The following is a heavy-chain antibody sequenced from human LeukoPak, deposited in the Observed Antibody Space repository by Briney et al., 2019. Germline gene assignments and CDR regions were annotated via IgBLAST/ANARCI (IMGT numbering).Heavy chain of an antibody. CDR1: GFIFNKAW. D-gene: IGHD2-15*01. V-gene: IGHV3-15*01. CDR2: IKSKNDGGTA. Sequence: GGSLRLSCAASGFIFNKAWMNWVRQAPGKGLEWVGRIKSKNDGGTADYGSPVKGRSTISRDDSKNTLYLQMNSLMSDDTAIYYCTPVMVEDRGFWGQGTLVTVSS. J-gene: IGHJ4*02. CDR3: TPVMVEDRGF.